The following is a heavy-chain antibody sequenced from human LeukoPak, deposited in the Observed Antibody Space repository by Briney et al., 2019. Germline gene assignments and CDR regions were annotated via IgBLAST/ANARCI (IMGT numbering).Heavy chain of an antibody. D-gene: IGHD2-2*01. J-gene: IGHJ4*02. Sequence: GGSLRLSCAASGFTFSSYGMHWVRQAPGKGLEWVAFIRSDESTKFYADSVKGRFTISKDTSKTTLYLQMNSLRAEDTAVYYCAKDLPAAYFDYWGQGTLVTVSS. CDR2: IRSDESTK. V-gene: IGHV3-30*02. CDR3: AKDLPAAYFDY. CDR1: GFTFSSYG.